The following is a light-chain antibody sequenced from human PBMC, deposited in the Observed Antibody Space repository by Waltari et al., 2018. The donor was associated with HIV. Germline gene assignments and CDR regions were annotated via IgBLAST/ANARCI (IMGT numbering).Light chain of an antibody. Sequence: SFELTQPPSVSVSPGHTARITCSGDDLPKTYAYWYQQQTGQAPVRIIYKNTERPSGSPELCSGSSSGTTVTLTISGVQAEDEADYYCQSANSRGTSLVFGGGTKLTVL. CDR1: DLPKTY. CDR2: KNT. CDR3: QSANSRGTSLV. J-gene: IGLJ3*02. V-gene: IGLV3-25*03.